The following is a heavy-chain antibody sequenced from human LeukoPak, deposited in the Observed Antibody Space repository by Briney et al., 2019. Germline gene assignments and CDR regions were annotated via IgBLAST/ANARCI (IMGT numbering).Heavy chain of an antibody. D-gene: IGHD3-10*01. CDR1: GFTFSSHW. J-gene: IGHJ4*02. V-gene: IGHV3-7*01. CDR2: IKQDGSEK. Sequence: GGSLRLSCAASGFTFSSHWMSWVRQAPGKGLEWVANIKQDGSEKYYVDSVKGRFTISRDNAKNSLYLQMNSLRAEDTAVYYCAREDVLLWFGELSKKSDYWGQGTLVTVSS. CDR3: AREDVLLWFGELSKKSDY.